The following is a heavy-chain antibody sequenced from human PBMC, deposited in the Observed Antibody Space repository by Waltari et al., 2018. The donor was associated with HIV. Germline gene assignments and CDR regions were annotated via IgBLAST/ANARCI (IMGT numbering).Heavy chain of an antibody. D-gene: IGHD4-4*01. CDR3: ARLSTVTTTACDI. CDR1: GYSFTNYW. CDR2: IYPGDADT. V-gene: IGHV5-51*03. J-gene: IGHJ3*02. Sequence: EVQLVQSGAEVKKPGESLKISCKGSGYSFTNYWIGWVRQMPGKGLEWIGIIYPGDADTRYGQSVQGQVTISADKSSSTAYLQWSSLKASDTAMYYCARLSTVTTTACDIWGQGTMVTVSS.